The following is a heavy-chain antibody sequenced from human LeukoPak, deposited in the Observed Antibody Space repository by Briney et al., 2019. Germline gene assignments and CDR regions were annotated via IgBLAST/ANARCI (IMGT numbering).Heavy chain of an antibody. CDR3: GRGHWGLDY. V-gene: IGHV3-7*01. CDR2: IKKDGSEK. D-gene: IGHD7-27*01. CDR1: GFTFSSYW. Sequence: GGSLRLSCAASGFTFSSYWMSWVRQAPGKGLEWVANIKKDGSEKYYVDSVKGRFTISRDNAMSSLYLQMNSLRAEDTAVYYCGRGHWGLDYWGQGTLVTVSS. J-gene: IGHJ4*02.